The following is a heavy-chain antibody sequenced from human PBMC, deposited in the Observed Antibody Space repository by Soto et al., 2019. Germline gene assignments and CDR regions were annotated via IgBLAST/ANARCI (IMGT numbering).Heavy chain of an antibody. CDR1: GGSISSGGYY. D-gene: IGHD1-26*01. J-gene: IGHJ3*01. CDR2: IYYSGST. V-gene: IGHV4-31*03. Sequence: QVQLQESGPGLVKPSQTLSLTCTVSGGSISSGGYYWSWIRQHPGKGLEWIGYIYYSGSTYYNPSRQSRCTISGEPSKSPFSLKLSSVAAADPAGVYWAGGEATSAFDLWGQGTMVTVSS. CDR3: AGGEATSAFDL.